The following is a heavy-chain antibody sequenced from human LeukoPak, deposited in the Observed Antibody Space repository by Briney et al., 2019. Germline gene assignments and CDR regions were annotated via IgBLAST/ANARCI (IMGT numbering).Heavy chain of an antibody. V-gene: IGHV1-2*02. Sequence: ASVKVSCKASGYTFTGYYMHWVRQAPGQGLEWMGWINPDSGGTDYTQKFQGRVTMTRDMSITTAYMDLRRLRSDDTAVYYCARVQLARSPHDAFDIRGQGTMVTVSS. CDR3: ARVQLARSPHDAFDI. D-gene: IGHD6-6*01. J-gene: IGHJ3*02. CDR2: INPDSGGT. CDR1: GYTFTGYY.